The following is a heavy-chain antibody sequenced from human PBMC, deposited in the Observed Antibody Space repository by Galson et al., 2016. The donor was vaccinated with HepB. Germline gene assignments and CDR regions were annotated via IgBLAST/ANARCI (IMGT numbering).Heavy chain of an antibody. CDR1: GFTFSYYW. D-gene: IGHD3-10*01. CDR2: VNQDGGEK. CDR3: GELPDLIDDRDIRGDFNY. V-gene: IGHV3-7*03. J-gene: IGHJ4*02. Sequence: SLRLSCAASGFTFSYYWMSWVRQAPGKGLEWVANVNQDGGEKYYVDSVKGRFTISRDDAINTAYLQMNSLRVEDTAVYYCGELPDLIDDRDIRGDFNYWGQGTSVTVSS.